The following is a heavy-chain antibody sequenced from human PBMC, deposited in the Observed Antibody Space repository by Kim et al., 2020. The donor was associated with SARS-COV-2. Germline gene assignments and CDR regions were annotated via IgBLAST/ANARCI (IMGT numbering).Heavy chain of an antibody. Sequence: GGSLRLSCAASGFTVSSNYMSWVRQAPGKGLEWVSVIYSGGSTYYADSVKGRFTISRDNSKNTLYLQMNSLRAEDTAVYYCARDGGYSYGYGIDYYYGMDVWGQGTTVTVSS. CDR2: IYSGGST. CDR1: GFTVSSNY. V-gene: IGHV3-66*01. CDR3: ARDGGYSYGYGIDYYYGMDV. D-gene: IGHD5-18*01. J-gene: IGHJ6*02.